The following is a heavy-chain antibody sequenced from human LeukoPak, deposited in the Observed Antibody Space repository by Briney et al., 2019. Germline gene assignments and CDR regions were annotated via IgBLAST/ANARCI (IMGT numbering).Heavy chain of an antibody. Sequence: SETLSLTCTVSGVSISSYYWSWLRQPPGKGLEWIGYIYTSGSTNYNPSLKSRVTISVDTSKHQFSLKLSSVTAADTAVYYCARHGAYCSSTSCYSMDYYMDVWGKGTTVTVSS. CDR3: ARHGAYCSSTSCYSMDYYMDV. J-gene: IGHJ6*03. CDR2: IYTSGST. V-gene: IGHV4-4*09. D-gene: IGHD2-2*02. CDR1: GVSISSYY.